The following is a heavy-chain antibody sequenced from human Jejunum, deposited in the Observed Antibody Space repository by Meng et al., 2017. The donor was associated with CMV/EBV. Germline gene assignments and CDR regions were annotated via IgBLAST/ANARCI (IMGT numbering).Heavy chain of an antibody. Sequence: GSGGSISRGDYYWSWIRQPPGKGLEWIGYIYYSGSTYYNPSLKSRVTISVDTSKNQFSLKLSSVTAADTAVYYCARVDGYSRFDYWGQGTLVTVSS. J-gene: IGHJ4*02. CDR3: ARVDGYSRFDY. CDR1: GGSISRGDYY. D-gene: IGHD5-24*01. CDR2: IYYSGST. V-gene: IGHV4-30-4*08.